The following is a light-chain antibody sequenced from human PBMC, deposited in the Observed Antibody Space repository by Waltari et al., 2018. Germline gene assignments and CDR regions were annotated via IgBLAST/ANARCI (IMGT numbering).Light chain of an antibody. V-gene: IGKV4-1*01. J-gene: IGKJ1*01. CDR3: QQYDASPWT. Sequence: DIVMTQSPDPMAVALGERATINCKSSQSVLYSANNKNYLAWYQHKPGHPPKLLISWASTRESGVPDRFSGGGSGTDFTLTISSLQAEDVAVYYCQQYDASPWTFGQGAKVEIK. CDR2: WAS. CDR1: QSVLYSANNKNY.